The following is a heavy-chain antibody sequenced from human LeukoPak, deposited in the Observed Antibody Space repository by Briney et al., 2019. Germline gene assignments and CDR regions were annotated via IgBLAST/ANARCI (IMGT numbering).Heavy chain of an antibody. CDR1: GYTFSSHS. V-gene: IGHV1-18*01. CDR3: ARGTTPMVRGEDWFDP. CDR2: ISPYNGNT. D-gene: IGHD3-10*01. J-gene: IGHJ5*02. Sequence: ASVKVSCKASGYTFSSHSMNWVRQAPGQGLEWMGWISPYNGNTNYAQKLQGRVTMTTDTSTSTAYMELRSLRSDDTAVYYCARGTTPMVRGEDWFDPWGQGTLVTVSS.